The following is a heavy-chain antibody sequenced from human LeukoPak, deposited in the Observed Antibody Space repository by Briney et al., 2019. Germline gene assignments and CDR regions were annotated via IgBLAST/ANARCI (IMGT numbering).Heavy chain of an antibody. Sequence: PGGSLRLSCEASGFTFSSHWMSWVRQAPGKGLEWVAIIKQDGSEKDYVDSVTGRFTISRDNAKNSLYLQMNSLRDEGTAVYYCARDTSAWRYGMDVWGQGTTVTVSS. CDR2: IKQDGSEK. CDR1: GFTFSSHW. D-gene: IGHD6-19*01. J-gene: IGHJ6*02. V-gene: IGHV3-7*01. CDR3: ARDTSAWRYGMDV.